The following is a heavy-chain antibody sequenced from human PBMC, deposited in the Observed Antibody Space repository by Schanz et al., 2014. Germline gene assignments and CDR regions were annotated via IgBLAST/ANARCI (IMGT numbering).Heavy chain of an antibody. D-gene: IGHD6-6*01. CDR3: AKNWKGHHITGRPGWSDGMDV. J-gene: IGHJ6*02. CDR2: ITSNGGGT. CDR1: GFTFSSNA. V-gene: IGHV3-23*01. Sequence: EVQLLESGGGLVQPGGSLRLSCAASGFTFSSNAMCWVRQAPGRGREWVSTITSNGGGTYYADSVKGRFTISRDNAKNTLYLQMNSLRVEDTAEYYCAKNWKGHHITGRPGWSDGMDVWGQGTTVTVSS.